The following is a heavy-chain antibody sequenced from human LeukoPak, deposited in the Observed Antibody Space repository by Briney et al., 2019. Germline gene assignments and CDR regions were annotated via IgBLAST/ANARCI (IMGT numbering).Heavy chain of an antibody. CDR3: ARGRYMARRVIRFPPQLRYEATGKNWFDP. CDR1: GYTFTSYD. D-gene: IGHD3-10*01. J-gene: IGHJ5*02. CDR2: MNPNSGNT. Sequence: ASVKVSCKASGYTFTSYDINWVRQATGQGLEWMGWMNPNSGNTGYAQKFQGRVTMTRNTSISTAYMELSSLRSEDTAVYYCARGRYMARRVIRFPPQLRYEATGKNWFDPWGQGTLVTVSS. V-gene: IGHV1-8*01.